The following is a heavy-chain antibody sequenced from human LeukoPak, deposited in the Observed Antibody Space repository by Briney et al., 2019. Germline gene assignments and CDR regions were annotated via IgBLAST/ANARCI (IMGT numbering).Heavy chain of an antibody. CDR2: ISAYNGNT. Sequence: ASVTVSYKASGYTFTSYGISWVRQAPGQGREWLGWISAYNGNTNYAQKLQGRVTMTTDTSTSTAYMELRSLRSDDTAVYYCARDGYYYGSGSYYNVGYWGQETLVTVSS. D-gene: IGHD3-10*01. J-gene: IGHJ4*02. V-gene: IGHV1-18*01. CDR3: ARDGYYYGSGSYYNVGY. CDR1: GYTFTSYG.